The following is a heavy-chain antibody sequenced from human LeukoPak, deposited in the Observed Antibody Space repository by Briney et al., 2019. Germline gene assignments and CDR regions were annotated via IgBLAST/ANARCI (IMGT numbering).Heavy chain of an antibody. Sequence: GGSLRLSCAASGFTFSSYAMSWVRQAPGKGLEWVANIKQDGGQIYYLESVKGRFTVSRDNAKNSLYPQMNSLRAEDTAVYYCARLGARQMLEYWGQGTLVTVSS. J-gene: IGHJ4*02. V-gene: IGHV3-7*01. CDR2: IKQDGGQI. CDR1: GFTFSSYA. CDR3: ARLGARQMLEY. D-gene: IGHD4-17*01.